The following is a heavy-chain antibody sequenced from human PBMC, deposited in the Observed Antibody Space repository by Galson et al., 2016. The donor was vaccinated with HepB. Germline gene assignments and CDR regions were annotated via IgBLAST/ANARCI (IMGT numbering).Heavy chain of an antibody. CDR3: ARWPATGQKTRIGVVLAGMDV. CDR1: GYNFTTYY. V-gene: IGHV1-46*01. Sequence: SVKVSCKTSGYNFTTYYIHWVRQAPGHGLEWMGIINTYTGVTSYPQRFQGRVTMTRDTSTSTVFMNLGSLRSDDTALYYCARWPATGQKTRIGVVLAGMDVWGQGTAVTVSS. D-gene: IGHD3-22*01. J-gene: IGHJ6*02. CDR2: INTYTGVT.